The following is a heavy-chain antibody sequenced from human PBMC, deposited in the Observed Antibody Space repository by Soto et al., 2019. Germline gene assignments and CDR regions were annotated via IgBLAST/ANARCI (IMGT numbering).Heavy chain of an antibody. Sequence: QVQLVQSGAEVKKPGASVKVSCKASGYTFTAYYMHWVRQAPGQGLEWMGWINPNSGGTYHAQNLQGRVTMTRDTSTPTAYMELASLRSDDTAVYYCARGGGRGYNELDPWGHGTLVIVSS. CDR2: INPNSGGT. CDR1: GYTFTAYY. V-gene: IGHV1-2*02. D-gene: IGHD5-12*01. CDR3: ARGGGRGYNELDP. J-gene: IGHJ5*02.